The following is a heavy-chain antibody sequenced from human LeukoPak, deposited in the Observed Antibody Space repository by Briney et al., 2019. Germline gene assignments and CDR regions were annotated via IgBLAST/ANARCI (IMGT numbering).Heavy chain of an antibody. Sequence: GASVKVSCKASGGTFSSYAISWVRQAPGQGLEWMGGIIPIFGTANYAQKFQGRVTITADESTSTAYMELSSLRSEDTAVYYCAREYSSSSSFGYWGQGTLVTVSS. CDR3: AREYSSSSSFGY. J-gene: IGHJ4*02. D-gene: IGHD6-6*01. V-gene: IGHV1-69*13. CDR2: IIPIFGTA. CDR1: GGTFSSYA.